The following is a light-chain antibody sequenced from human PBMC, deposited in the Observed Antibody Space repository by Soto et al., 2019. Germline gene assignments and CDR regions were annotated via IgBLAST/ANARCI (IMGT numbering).Light chain of an antibody. J-gene: IGKJ1*01. CDR3: QQYNNWPPWT. Sequence: EIVMTQSPATLSVSPGERATLSCRASQSVSSNLARYQQKPGQAPRLVIYGASTRPTGIPARFSGSGSGTEFTLTIGRLQSEDFAVYYCQQYNNWPPWTCGQGTKVAIK. CDR1: QSVSSN. V-gene: IGKV3-15*01. CDR2: GAS.